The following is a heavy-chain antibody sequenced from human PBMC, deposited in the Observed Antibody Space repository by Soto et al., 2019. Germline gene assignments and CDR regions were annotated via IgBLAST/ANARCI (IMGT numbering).Heavy chain of an antibody. D-gene: IGHD3-22*01. V-gene: IGHV3-23*01. J-gene: IGHJ4*02. CDR3: VRSSGYIRYYFDY. Sequence: GGSLRLSCAASGFTFSSYAMSWVRQAPGKGLEWVSAISGSGGSTYYADSVKGRFTISRDNSKNTLYLQMNSLRAEDTAVYYCVRSSGYIRYYFDYWGQGTLVTVSS. CDR2: ISGSGGST. CDR1: GFTFSSYA.